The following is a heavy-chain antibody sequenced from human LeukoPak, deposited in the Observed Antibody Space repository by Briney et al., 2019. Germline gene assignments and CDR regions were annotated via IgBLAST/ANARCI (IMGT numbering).Heavy chain of an antibody. D-gene: IGHD2/OR15-2a*01. J-gene: IGHJ6*03. CDR3: ARGDYLDHYYYYYMDV. Sequence: AASVKVSCKASGGTFSSYAISWVRQAPGQGLEWMGWMNPNSGNTGYAQKFQGRVTMTRNTSISTAYMELSSLRSEDTAVYYCARGDYLDHYYYYYMDVWGKGTTVTISS. CDR2: MNPNSGNT. CDR1: GGTFSSYA. V-gene: IGHV1-8*02.